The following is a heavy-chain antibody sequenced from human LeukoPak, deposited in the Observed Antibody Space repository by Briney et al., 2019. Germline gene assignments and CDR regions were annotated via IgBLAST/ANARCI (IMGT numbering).Heavy chain of an antibody. CDR3: AGMNSGWYFDA. CDR1: GGSISSSSYY. CDR2: MYYSGNT. Sequence: SETLSLTCTVSGGSISSSSYYWGWIRQPPGKGLAWIASMYYSGNTYHNPSLKSRVTISVDTSKNQFSLKLSSVTAADTAVYYCAGMNSGWYFDAWGQGTLVTVSS. V-gene: IGHV4-39*01. D-gene: IGHD6-19*01. J-gene: IGHJ5*02.